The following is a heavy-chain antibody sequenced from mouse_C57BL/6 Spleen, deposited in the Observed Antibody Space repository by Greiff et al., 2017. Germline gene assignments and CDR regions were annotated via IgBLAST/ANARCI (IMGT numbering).Heavy chain of an antibody. CDR2: ISAGGSYP. CDR3: ARDPFDY. J-gene: IGHJ2*01. Sequence: EVMLVESGGGLVKPGGSLKLSCAASGFTFSSYAISWVRQTPEKRLEWVATISAGGSYPSYPDNVKGRVTISSDKAKNKLYMQMSHLKSEDTAMYYCARDPFDYWGQGTTLTVSS. V-gene: IGHV5-4*01. CDR1: GFTFSSYA.